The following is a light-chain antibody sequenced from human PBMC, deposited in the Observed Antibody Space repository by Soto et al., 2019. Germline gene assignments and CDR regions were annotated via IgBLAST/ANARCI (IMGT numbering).Light chain of an antibody. J-gene: IGLJ1*01. CDR3: RSYAGTRTSWA. Sequence: QSVLTQPASVSGFLGQSITMSCTGSSSDVGTFNLVSWFQQHPGRAPKLLIFEGTKRPSGVSDRFSGSKSGNTASLTISGLQAEDEADYHCRSYAGTRTSWAFGTGTKVTVL. CDR1: SSDVGTFNL. CDR2: EGT. V-gene: IGLV2-23*01.